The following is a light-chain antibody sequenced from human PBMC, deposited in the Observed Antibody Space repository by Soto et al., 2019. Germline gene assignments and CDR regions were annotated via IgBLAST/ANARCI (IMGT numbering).Light chain of an antibody. CDR2: DVT. V-gene: IGLV2-11*01. CDR1: ISDVGGYNY. J-gene: IGLJ2*01. CDR3: SSYAGDNNLV. Sequence: QSVLTQPRSVSGSPGQSVTISCTGTISDVGGYNYVSWYQHHPGKAPKLPISDVTKRPSWVPDRFSGSKSGNTASLTISDLQAEDEADYYCSSYAGDNNLVFGGGTKLTVL.